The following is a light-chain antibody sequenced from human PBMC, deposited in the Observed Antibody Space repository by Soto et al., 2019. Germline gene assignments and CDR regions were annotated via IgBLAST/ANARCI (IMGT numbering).Light chain of an antibody. Sequence: EIVLTQSPATLYLSPGERATLSCRASRSVSSYLAWYQQKPGQAPRLLIYDASNRATGIPVRFSGSWYGTDFTLTISSREPEDFAVHYCQQRTIWPLTFGGGTKVEIK. CDR2: DAS. V-gene: IGKV3-11*01. J-gene: IGKJ4*01. CDR1: RSVSSY. CDR3: QQRTIWPLT.